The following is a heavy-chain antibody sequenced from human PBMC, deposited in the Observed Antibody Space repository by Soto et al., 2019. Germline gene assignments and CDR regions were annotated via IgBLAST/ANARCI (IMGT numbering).Heavy chain of an antibody. Sequence: ASVKVSCKASGYTFTNYGISWVRQAPGQGLEWMGWISAYNGNTNYAQNLQGRVTMTTDTSTSTAYMELRSLRSDDTAVYYCAIVDVLRFLEWFIWGQGTLDIVSS. J-gene: IGHJ4*02. D-gene: IGHD3-3*01. V-gene: IGHV1-18*04. CDR3: AIVDVLRFLEWFI. CDR1: GYTFTNYG. CDR2: ISAYNGNT.